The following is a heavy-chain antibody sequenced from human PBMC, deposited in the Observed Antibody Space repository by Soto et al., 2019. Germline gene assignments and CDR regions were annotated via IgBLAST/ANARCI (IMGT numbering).Heavy chain of an antibody. Sequence: QVQLVESGGGVVQPGRSLRLSCAASGFTFSHYGIHWVRQAPGKGLEWLAVISYDGSNKHYADSVKGRFTVSRDNSKNTLSLQMNSVRAEDTAVYFCARYSGKYQGPIDYWGQGTLVTVSS. CDR1: GFTFSHYG. CDR3: ARYSGKYQGPIDY. CDR2: ISYDGSNK. V-gene: IGHV3-30*03. J-gene: IGHJ4*02. D-gene: IGHD1-26*01.